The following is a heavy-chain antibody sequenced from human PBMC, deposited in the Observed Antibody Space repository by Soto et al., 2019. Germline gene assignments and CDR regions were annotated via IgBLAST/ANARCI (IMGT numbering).Heavy chain of an antibody. CDR3: TTGLGDYDFWSGYYRPASGYFDY. CDR1: GFTFSNAW. D-gene: IGHD3-3*01. J-gene: IGHJ4*02. Sequence: PGGSLRLSCAASGFTFSNAWMSWVRQAPGKGLEWVGRIKSKTDGGTTDYAAPVKGRFTISRDDSKNTLYLQMNSLKTEDTAVYYCTTGLGDYDFWSGYYRPASGYFDYWGQGTLVTVSS. CDR2: IKSKTDGGTT. V-gene: IGHV3-15*01.